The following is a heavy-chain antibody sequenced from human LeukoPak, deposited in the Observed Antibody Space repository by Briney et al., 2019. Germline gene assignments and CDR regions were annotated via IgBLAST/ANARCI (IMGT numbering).Heavy chain of an antibody. CDR2: IHHSGST. V-gene: IGHV4-38-2*02. J-gene: IGHJ4*02. Sequence: SETLSLTCIVSGYSISSGYYWGWIRQPPGKGLEWIGNIHHSGSTYYNPSLKSRVTISVDTSKNQFSLKLTSVTAADTAVYYCVSAKPANYWGQGILVTVSS. CDR3: VSAKPANY. CDR1: GYSISSGYY.